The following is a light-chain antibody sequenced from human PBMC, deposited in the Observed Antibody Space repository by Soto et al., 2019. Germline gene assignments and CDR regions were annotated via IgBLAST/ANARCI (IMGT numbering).Light chain of an antibody. V-gene: IGKV1-5*01. CDR3: QHHNSYSQT. CDR2: GAS. CDR1: QSIRHY. J-gene: IGKJ1*01. Sequence: DIQKTQSPPTLSDSIGDRVTITCRASQSIRHYLAWYQQMPGKAPKLLIYGASTLQSGVPSRFSGSGSGTEFTLTISSLQPDDFGTYFCQHHNSYSQTFGQGTKVDIK.